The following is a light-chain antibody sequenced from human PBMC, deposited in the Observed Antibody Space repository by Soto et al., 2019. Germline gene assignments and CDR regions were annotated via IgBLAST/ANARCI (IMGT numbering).Light chain of an antibody. CDR1: QSVRSSH. Sequence: EIVLTQSPGTLSLSRGERATLSCRASQSVRSSHLAWYQQKPGQAPRLLIYGASSRTTGIPDRFSGSGSGTDFTLTISRLEPEDFAVYYCQQYDSSPLTFGGGTKMDIK. CDR2: GAS. CDR3: QQYDSSPLT. V-gene: IGKV3-20*01. J-gene: IGKJ4*01.